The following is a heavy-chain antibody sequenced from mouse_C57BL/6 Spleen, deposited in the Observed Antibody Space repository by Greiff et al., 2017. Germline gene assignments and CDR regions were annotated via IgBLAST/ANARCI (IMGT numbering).Heavy chain of an antibody. CDR3: ARRDYYDYDGYYFDD. Sequence: VQRVESGAELVRPGASVKLSCKASGYTFTDYYINWVQQRPGQGLEWIGMIHPNSGSTNYNEKFKSKATLTVDKSSSTAYMQLSSLTSEDSAVXYCARRDYYDYDGYYFDDWGQGTTLTVSS. V-gene: IGHV1-64*01. D-gene: IGHD2-4*01. CDR2: IHPNSGST. CDR1: GYTFTDYY. J-gene: IGHJ2*01.